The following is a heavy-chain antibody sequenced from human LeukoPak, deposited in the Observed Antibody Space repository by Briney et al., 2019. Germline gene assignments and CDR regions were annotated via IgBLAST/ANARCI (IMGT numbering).Heavy chain of an antibody. CDR3: ARDGLGVQAAPEDAFDI. CDR2: INSDGSST. CDR1: GFTFSSYW. D-gene: IGHD2-2*01. Sequence: GGSLRLSCAASGFTFSSYWMHWVRQAPGKGLVWVSRINSDGSSTSYADSVKGRFTISRDNAKNTLYLQMNSLRAEDTAVYYCARDGLGVQAAPEDAFDIWGQGTMVTVSS. J-gene: IGHJ3*02. V-gene: IGHV3-74*01.